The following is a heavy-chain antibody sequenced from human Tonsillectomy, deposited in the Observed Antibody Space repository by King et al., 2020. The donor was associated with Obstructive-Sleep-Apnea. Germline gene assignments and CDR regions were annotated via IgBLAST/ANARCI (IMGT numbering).Heavy chain of an antibody. D-gene: IGHD5-18*01. J-gene: IGHJ4*02. V-gene: IGHV4-39*07. CDR3: ARVPVDTAMVDY. Sequence: LQLQESGPGLEKPSETLSLTCTVSGGSISSSSYYWGWIRQPPGKGLEWIGSIYYSGSTYYNPSLKSRVTISVDTSKNQFSLKLSSVTAADTAVYYCARVPVDTAMVDYWGQGTLVTVSS. CDR2: IYYSGST. CDR1: GGSISSSSYY.